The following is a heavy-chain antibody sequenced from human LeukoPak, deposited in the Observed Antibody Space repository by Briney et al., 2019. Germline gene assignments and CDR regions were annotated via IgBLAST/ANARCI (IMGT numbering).Heavy chain of an antibody. D-gene: IGHD3-22*01. J-gene: IGHJ4*02. Sequence: PGGSLRLSCAASGFTFSNAWMSWVRQAPGKGLEWVGRIKSKTDGGTTDYAAPVKGRFTISRDDSKNTLYLQMNSLKTEDTAVYYCTAPSLKWSLPYYFDYWGQGTLVTVSS. CDR1: GFTFSNAW. CDR2: IKSKTDGGTT. V-gene: IGHV3-15*01. CDR3: TAPSLKWSLPYYFDY.